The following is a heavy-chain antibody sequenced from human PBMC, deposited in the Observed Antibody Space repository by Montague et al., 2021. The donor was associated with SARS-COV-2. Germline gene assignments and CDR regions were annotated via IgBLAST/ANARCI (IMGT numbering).Heavy chain of an antibody. Sequence: YLRLSCAASGFTFSSYSMNWVRQAPGKGLEWVSSISSSSSYIYYADSVKGRFTISRDNAKNSLYLQMNSLRAEDTAVYYCARDFNYYYYYGMDVWGQGTTVTVSS. V-gene: IGHV3-21*01. CDR2: ISSSSSYI. J-gene: IGHJ6*02. CDR3: ARDFNYYYYYGMDV. CDR1: GFTFSSYS.